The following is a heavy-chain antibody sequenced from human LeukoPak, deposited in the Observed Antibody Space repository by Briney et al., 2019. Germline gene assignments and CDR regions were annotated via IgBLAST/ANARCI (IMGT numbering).Heavy chain of an antibody. CDR2: INSDGSST. Sequence: GGSLRLSCAASGFTFSSYWMHWVRHAPGKGLVWVSRINSDGSSTSYADSVKGRFTISRDNAKNTLYLQMNSLRAEDTAVYYCARCTERRDFDYWGQGTLVTVSS. CDR3: ARCTERRDFDY. CDR1: GFTFSSYW. J-gene: IGHJ4*02. D-gene: IGHD1-1*01. V-gene: IGHV3-74*01.